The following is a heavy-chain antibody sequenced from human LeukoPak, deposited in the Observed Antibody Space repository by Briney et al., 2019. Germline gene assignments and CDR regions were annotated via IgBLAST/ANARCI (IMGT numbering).Heavy chain of an antibody. CDR3: ARDGTTEEKATIAPYYYGMDV. CDR2: IWYDGSNK. D-gene: IGHD1-1*01. J-gene: IGHJ6*02. CDR1: GFTFSSYG. V-gene: IGHV3-33*01. Sequence: GRSLRLSCAASGFTFSSYGMHWVRQAPAKGREWVAVIWYDGSNKHYAGSVQGRFRISRDNSKNTLYLQMDRLRAGDTAVYYCARDGTTEEKATIAPYYYGMDVWGQGTTVTVSS.